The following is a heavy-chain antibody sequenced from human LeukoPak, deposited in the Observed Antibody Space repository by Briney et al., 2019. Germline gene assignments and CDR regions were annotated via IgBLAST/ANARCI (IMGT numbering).Heavy chain of an antibody. CDR1: GGSFSGYY. CDR2: IYYSGST. CDR3: ARTDKGYSYGSFDY. J-gene: IGHJ4*02. D-gene: IGHD5-18*01. Sequence: PSETLSLTCAVYGGSFSGYYWSWIRQPPGKGLEWIGYIYYSGSTNYNPSLKSRVTISVDTSKNQFSLKLSSVTAADTALYYCARTDKGYSYGSFDYWGQGTLVTVSS. V-gene: IGHV4-59*08.